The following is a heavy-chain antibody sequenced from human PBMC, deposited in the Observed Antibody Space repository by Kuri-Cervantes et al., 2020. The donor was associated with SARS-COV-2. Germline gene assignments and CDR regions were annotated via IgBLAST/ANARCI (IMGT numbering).Heavy chain of an antibody. CDR2: IYPGDSDT. V-gene: IGHV5-51*01. CDR3: ATSGKEEWELLGFDY. CDR1: GYSFTSYW. J-gene: IGHJ4*02. Sequence: KVSCKGSGYSFTSYWIGWVRQMPGKGLEWMGIIYPGDSDTRYSPSFQGQVTISADKSTSTAYLQWSSLKASDTATYYCATSGKEEWELLGFDYWGQGTLVTVSS. D-gene: IGHD1-26*01.